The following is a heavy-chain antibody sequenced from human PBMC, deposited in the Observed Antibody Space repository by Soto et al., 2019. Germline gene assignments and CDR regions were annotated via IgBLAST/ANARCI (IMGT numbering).Heavy chain of an antibody. CDR2: MYHSGST. CDR3: ARQWGDYVCDY. Sequence: SETLSLTCAVSCGSISSCGYSWSWIRQPPGKGLEWIGYMYHSGSTYYNPSLKSRVTISIDRSKNQFSLKLSSVTAADTAVYYCARQWGDYVCDYWGQGTLVTVS. J-gene: IGHJ4*02. V-gene: IGHV4-30-2*01. CDR1: CGSISSCGYS. D-gene: IGHD3-16*01.